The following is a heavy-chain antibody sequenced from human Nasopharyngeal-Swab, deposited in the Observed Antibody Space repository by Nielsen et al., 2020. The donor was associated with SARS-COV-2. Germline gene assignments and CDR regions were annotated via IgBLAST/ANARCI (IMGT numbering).Heavy chain of an antibody. J-gene: IGHJ4*02. CDR3: AKCMSIAVAFDY. D-gene: IGHD6-19*01. CDR1: GFTFSSYG. CDR2: IWYDGSNK. Sequence: GGSLRLSCAASGFTFSSYGMHWVRQAPGKGLEWVAVIWYDGSNKYYADSVKGRFTISRDNSKNTLYLQMNSLRAEDTAVYYCAKCMSIAVAFDYWGQGTLVTVSS. V-gene: IGHV3-33*06.